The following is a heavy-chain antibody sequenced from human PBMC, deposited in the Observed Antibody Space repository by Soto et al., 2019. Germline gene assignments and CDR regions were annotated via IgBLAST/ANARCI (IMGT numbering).Heavy chain of an antibody. Sequence: EAQLLESGGDLIQPGGSLTLSCAASGFTFASHAMSWVRQAPGKGLEWVSGISANGGRANYADSVKGRFSLSRDNSKNTMFLQMDSLTAEDTAIYYCASWVIALGGTGYFRHWGQGTLVIVSS. CDR3: ASWVIALGGTGYFRH. D-gene: IGHD6-19*01. J-gene: IGHJ1*01. CDR1: GFTFASHA. CDR2: ISANGGRA. V-gene: IGHV3-23*01.